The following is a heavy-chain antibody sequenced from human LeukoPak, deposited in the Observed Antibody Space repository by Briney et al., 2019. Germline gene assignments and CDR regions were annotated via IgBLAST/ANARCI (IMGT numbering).Heavy chain of an antibody. J-gene: IGHJ4*02. Sequence: PGESLKISCKGSGYSFTTYWIGWVRPMPGKGLEWMGGIIPIFGTANYTQKFQGRVTITADESTSTAYMELSSLRSEDTAVYYCARENYYDSSGYYYPEFDYWGQGTLVTVSS. CDR1: GYSFTTYW. D-gene: IGHD3-22*01. CDR3: ARENYYDSSGYYYPEFDY. V-gene: IGHV1-69*01. CDR2: IIPIFGTA.